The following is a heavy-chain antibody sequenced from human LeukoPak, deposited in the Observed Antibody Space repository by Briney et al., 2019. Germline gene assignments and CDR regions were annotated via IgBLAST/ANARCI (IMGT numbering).Heavy chain of an antibody. D-gene: IGHD3-22*01. Sequence: SETLSLTRTVSGDSVGSHYWSWIRPPPGKGLAGIGYICDVGLTTYNPSLKNRVTRSVDTSKHQYSLKLNSGTAADTGVYDCARDYYDSLGEAFDIGGQGTMVTVSS. CDR1: GDSVGSHY. J-gene: IGHJ3*02. CDR3: ARDYYDSLGEAFDI. V-gene: IGHV4-59*02. CDR2: ICDVGLT.